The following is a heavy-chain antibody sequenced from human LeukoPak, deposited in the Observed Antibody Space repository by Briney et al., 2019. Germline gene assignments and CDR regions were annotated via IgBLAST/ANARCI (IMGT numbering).Heavy chain of an antibody. J-gene: IGHJ4*02. CDR3: TRGGIIILGVATVVDY. Sequence: ASVKVSCKASGYTFTSYDINWVRQTTGQGLEWMGWMNPGSGNTGYAQKFQGRVTTTRNTSISTVYMEVSGLRSEDTAVYYCTRGGIIILGVATVVDYWGQGTLVTVSS. CDR2: MNPGSGNT. V-gene: IGHV1-8*01. CDR1: GYTFTSYD. D-gene: IGHD3/OR15-3a*01.